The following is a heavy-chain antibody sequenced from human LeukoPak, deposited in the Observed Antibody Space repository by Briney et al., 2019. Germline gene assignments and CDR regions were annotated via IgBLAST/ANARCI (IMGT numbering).Heavy chain of an antibody. Sequence: ASVKVSCKASGGTFSSYAISWVRQAPGQGLEWMGGIIPIFGTTNYAQKFQGRVTNTTDESTSTAYMELSSLRSGDTAVYYCARGIAAAGAYYYYYYMDVWGKGTTVTVSS. D-gene: IGHD6-13*01. V-gene: IGHV1-69*05. J-gene: IGHJ6*03. CDR2: IIPIFGTT. CDR1: GGTFSSYA. CDR3: ARGIAAAGAYYYYYYMDV.